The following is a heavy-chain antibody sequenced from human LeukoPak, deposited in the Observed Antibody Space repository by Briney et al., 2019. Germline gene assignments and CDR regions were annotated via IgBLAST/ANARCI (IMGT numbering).Heavy chain of an antibody. Sequence: SVKVSCKASGGTFSSYAISWVRQAPGQGLEWMGRIIPIFGIANYAQKFQGRVTITADKSTSTAYMELSSLKSKDTAVYYCARGYCSGGSCYYFDYWGQGTLVTVSS. CDR3: ARGYCSGGSCYYFDY. CDR2: IIPIFGIA. V-gene: IGHV1-69*04. J-gene: IGHJ4*02. CDR1: GGTFSSYA. D-gene: IGHD2-15*01.